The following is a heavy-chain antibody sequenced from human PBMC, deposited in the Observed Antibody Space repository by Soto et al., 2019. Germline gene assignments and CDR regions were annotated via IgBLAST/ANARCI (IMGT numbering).Heavy chain of an antibody. D-gene: IGHD1-26*01. CDR2: MNPSSGYT. J-gene: IGHJ4*02. CDR1: GYTFTDYD. CDR3: ARFVRHQLPTIDY. V-gene: IGHV1-8*01. Sequence: GASVKVSCKASGYTFTDYDINWVLQATGQGLEWMGWMNPSSGYTGYAQKFQGRVTMTWDTSISTAYMELSSLTSADTAVYYCARFVRHQLPTIDYWGQGALVTVSS.